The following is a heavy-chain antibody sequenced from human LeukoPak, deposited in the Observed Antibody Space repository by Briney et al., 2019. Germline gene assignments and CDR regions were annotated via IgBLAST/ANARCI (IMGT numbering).Heavy chain of an antibody. J-gene: IGHJ4*02. Sequence: PSETLSLTCTVSGYSISSGYYWGWIRQPPGKGLEWIGSIYHSGSTYYNPSLKSRVTISVDTSKNQFSLKLSSVTAADTAVYYCARVKTSGSYFRPFYYFDYWGQGTLVTVSS. CDR1: GYSISSGYY. CDR3: ARVKTSGSYFRPFYYFDY. V-gene: IGHV4-38-2*02. D-gene: IGHD1-26*01. CDR2: IYHSGST.